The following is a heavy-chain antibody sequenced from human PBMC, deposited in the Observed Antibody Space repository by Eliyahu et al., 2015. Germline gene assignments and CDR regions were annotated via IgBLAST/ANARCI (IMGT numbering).Heavy chain of an antibody. CDR1: GGTFSSXT. CDR2: IIPILGIA. J-gene: IGHJ3*02. CDR3: ARVVAATPGDAFDI. V-gene: IGHV1-69*02. Sequence: QVQLVQSGAEVKKPGSSVKVSCXASGGTFSSXTISWVRQAPGQGLEWMGRIIPILGIANYAQKFQGRVTITADKSTSTAYMELSSLRSEDTAVYYCARVVAATPGDAFDIWGQGTMVTVSS. D-gene: IGHD2-15*01.